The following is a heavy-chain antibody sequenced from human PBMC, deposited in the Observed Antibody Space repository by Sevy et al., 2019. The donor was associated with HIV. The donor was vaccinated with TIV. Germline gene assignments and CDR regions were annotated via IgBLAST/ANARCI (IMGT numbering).Heavy chain of an antibody. CDR1: GGSISSYY. CDR2: LYYSGST. Sequence: SETLSLTCTVSGGSISSYYWSWIRRPPGKGLEWIGYLYYSGSTNDNPSLKSRVTISVDTSKNQFSLKLSSVTAADTAVYYCARDLGVATIGSSGGSCYSEGWFDPWGQGTLVTVSS. J-gene: IGHJ5*02. V-gene: IGHV4-59*01. CDR3: ARDLGVATIGSSGGSCYSEGWFDP. D-gene: IGHD2-15*01.